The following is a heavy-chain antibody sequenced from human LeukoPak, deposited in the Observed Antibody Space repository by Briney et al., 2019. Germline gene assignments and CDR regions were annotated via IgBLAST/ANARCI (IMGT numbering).Heavy chain of an antibody. D-gene: IGHD3-22*01. CDR3: ARYNYYDSSGRAFDC. CDR2: IKQDGSEK. J-gene: IGHJ4*02. V-gene: IGHV3-7*01. CDR1: GFTCSSYW. Sequence: PGGSLRLSCAASGFTCSSYWMSWVRQAPGKGLQWVANIKQDGSEKHYVDSVRGRFTISRDTANSSLYLQRNSLRAEDTAVYYCARYNYYDSSGRAFDCWGQGTLVTVSS.